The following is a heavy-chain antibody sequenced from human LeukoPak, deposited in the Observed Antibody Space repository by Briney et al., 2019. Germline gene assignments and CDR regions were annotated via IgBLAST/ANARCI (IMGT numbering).Heavy chain of an antibody. CDR3: ARLWLGVRPPDY. V-gene: IGHV4-39*01. CDR1: GGSIRSSSYY. Sequence: SETLSLTCTVSGGSIRSSSYYWGWIRQPPGKRLEWIGSIYYSGSTYYNPSLKSRVTISVDTSKNQFSLKLSSLTAADTAVYYCARLWLGVRPPDYWGQGTLVTVSS. J-gene: IGHJ4*02. D-gene: IGHD3-10*01. CDR2: IYYSGST.